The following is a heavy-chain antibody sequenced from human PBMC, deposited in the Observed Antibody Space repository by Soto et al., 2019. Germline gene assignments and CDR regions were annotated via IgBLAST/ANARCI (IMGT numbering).Heavy chain of an antibody. V-gene: IGHV3-7*01. CDR1: GFTFSSYW. CDR2: IKQDGSEK. J-gene: IGHJ6*03. D-gene: IGHD3-9*01. CDR3: ARWTNVLRYFDWLFDYMDV. Sequence: GGSLRLSCAASGFTFSSYWMSWVRQAPGKGLEWVANIKQDGSEKYYVDSVKGRFTISRDNAKNSLYLQMNSLRAEDTAVYYCARWTNVLRYFDWLFDYMDVWGKGTTVTVSS.